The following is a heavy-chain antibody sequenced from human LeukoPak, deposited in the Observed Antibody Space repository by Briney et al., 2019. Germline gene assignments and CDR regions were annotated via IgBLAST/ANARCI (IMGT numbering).Heavy chain of an antibody. D-gene: IGHD3-3*01. V-gene: IGHV3-7*03. CDR3: ARDQYDTWSRRGNFDS. CDR2: IKLDGSEK. J-gene: IGHJ4*02. CDR1: GFTFGKCW. Sequence: PGGPLRLSCVASGFTFGKCWMSWVRQAPGKGLEWVANIKLDGSEKNYVDTVKGRFTISRDNTKNSLYLQMNSLRAEDTAVFYCARDQYDTWSRRGNFDSWGQGTLVIVSS.